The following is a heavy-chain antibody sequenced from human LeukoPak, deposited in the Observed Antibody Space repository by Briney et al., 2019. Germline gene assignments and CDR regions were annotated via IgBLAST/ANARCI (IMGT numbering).Heavy chain of an antibody. Sequence: PGGSLRLSCAASGFTFRNYAMSWVREAPGKGLEWVSAISDGGTSTFYAGSVKGRFTISRDNSYNTLYLQMNTLRAEDTAIYYCAKDRGKAAAGWLDPWGQGTLVTVSS. CDR2: ISDGGTST. CDR1: GFTFRNYA. V-gene: IGHV3-23*01. D-gene: IGHD6-13*01. J-gene: IGHJ5*02. CDR3: AKDRGKAAAGWLDP.